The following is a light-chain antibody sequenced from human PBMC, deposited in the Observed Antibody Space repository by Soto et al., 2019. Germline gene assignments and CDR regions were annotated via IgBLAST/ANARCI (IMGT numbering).Light chain of an antibody. J-gene: IGKJ1*01. V-gene: IGKV1-27*01. CDR1: QSISSY. CDR2: AAS. Sequence: DIQMTQSPSSLSASLGDIVTITCRASQSISSYLNWYQQKPGKAPKLLIYAASTLQSGVPSRFSGSGSGTEFTLTTSSLQPEDFATYYCQQYDSFSVTFGQGTKVDIK. CDR3: QQYDSFSVT.